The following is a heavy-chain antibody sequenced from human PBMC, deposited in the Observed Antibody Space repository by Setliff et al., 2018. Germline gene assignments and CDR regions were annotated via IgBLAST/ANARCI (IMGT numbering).Heavy chain of an antibody. CDR2: IIPIFGTA. CDR1: GGTFSSYA. CDR3: ATVEAITIAAAGTTIFDY. V-gene: IGHV1-69*06. D-gene: IGHD6-13*01. Sequence: SVKVSCKASGGTFSSYAISWVRQAPGQGLEWMGGIIPIFGTANYAQKFQGRVTMTEDTSTDTAYMELSSLRSEDTAVYYCATVEAITIAAAGTTIFDYWGQGTQVTVSS. J-gene: IGHJ4*02.